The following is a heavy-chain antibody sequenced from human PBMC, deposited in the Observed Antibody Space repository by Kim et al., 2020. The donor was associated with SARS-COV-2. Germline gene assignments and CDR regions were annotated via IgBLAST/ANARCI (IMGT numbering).Heavy chain of an antibody. J-gene: IGHJ4*02. CDR2: IDWDHDN. CDR3: ARSYGVTPFDY. CDR1: GFSLPTSGMC. V-gene: IGHV2-70*11. D-gene: IGHD5-18*01. Sequence: SGPTLANPTQPLTLICTFSGFSLPTSGMCVTWIRPPPGKALEWLARIDWDHDNYYSTSLKTSLTISKDTSKNQVVLTMSNMDPVDTATYYCARSYGVTPFDYWGQGTLVTVSS.